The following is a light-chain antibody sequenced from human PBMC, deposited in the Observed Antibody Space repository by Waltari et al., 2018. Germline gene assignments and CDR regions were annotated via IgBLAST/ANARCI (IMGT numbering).Light chain of an antibody. Sequence: VLTPSPVTLSLSPGDTATLSCRASQTIGTYLAWYQHKLGQSPRLLIYDASTRATGIPAKFSGSGSGTDFTLTISGLEAEDSAIYYCQQRYNWPPLTFGGGTKVQTK. J-gene: IGKJ4*01. V-gene: IGKV3-11*01. CDR2: DAS. CDR1: QTIGTY. CDR3: QQRYNWPPLT.